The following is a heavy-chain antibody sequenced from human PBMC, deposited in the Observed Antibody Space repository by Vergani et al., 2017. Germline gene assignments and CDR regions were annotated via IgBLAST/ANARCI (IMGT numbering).Heavy chain of an antibody. J-gene: IGHJ4*02. Sequence: EVQLVQSGAEVKKPGESLKISCQISGYSFTNYWIGWVRQMPGKGLEWMGIIHPADSDTIYSPSFQGKVPISVDKSISTAYLQRSSLRPADSAMYYCARRDGRERSENKYFDYWGQRTLVTVSS. V-gene: IGHV5-51*01. CDR1: GYSFTNYW. CDR2: IHPADSDT. D-gene: IGHD1/OR15-1a*01. CDR3: ARRDGRERSENKYFDY.